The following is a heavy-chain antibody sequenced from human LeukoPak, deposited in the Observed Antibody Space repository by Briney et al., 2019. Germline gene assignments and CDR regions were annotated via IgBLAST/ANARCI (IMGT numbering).Heavy chain of an antibody. CDR3: ARSVAVPSSAAFDI. J-gene: IGHJ3*02. V-gene: IGHV4-4*02. CDR1: GGSISSSNW. Sequence: PSGTLSLTCAVSGGSISSSNWWSWARQPPGKGLEWIGEIYHGGSTNYNPSLKSRVTISVDRSKNQFSLKLSSVTAADTAVYYCARSVAVPSSAAFDIWGQGTMVTVSS. D-gene: IGHD6-19*01. CDR2: IYHGGST.